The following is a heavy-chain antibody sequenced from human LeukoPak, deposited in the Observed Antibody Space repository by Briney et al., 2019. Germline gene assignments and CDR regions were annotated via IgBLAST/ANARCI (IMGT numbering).Heavy chain of an antibody. CDR2: IYTGGST. Sequence: GGSLRLSCAASGFTVSSNYMSWVRQAPGKGLEWVSAIYTGGSTYYAGSVKGRFTISRDNSKNTLYLQMNSLRAEDTAVYYCAKDPRYCSGGSCYYYYYYMDVWGKGTTVTVSS. CDR1: GFTVSSNY. J-gene: IGHJ6*03. CDR3: AKDPRYCSGGSCYYYYYYMDV. V-gene: IGHV3-66*01. D-gene: IGHD2-15*01.